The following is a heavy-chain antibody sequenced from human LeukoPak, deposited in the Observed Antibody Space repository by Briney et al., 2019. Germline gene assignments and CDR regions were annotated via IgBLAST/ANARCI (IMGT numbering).Heavy chain of an antibody. CDR2: IKQDGSEK. CDR1: GFTFSSYW. CDR3: ARDLLVDPKGAAVPDY. J-gene: IGHJ4*02. V-gene: IGHV3-7*01. D-gene: IGHD6-13*01. Sequence: GGSLRLSCAASGFTFSSYWMSWVRQAPGKGLEWVANIKQDGSEKYYVDSVKGRFTISRDNAKNSLYLQMNSLRAEDTAVYYCARDLLVDPKGAAVPDYWGQGTLVTVSS.